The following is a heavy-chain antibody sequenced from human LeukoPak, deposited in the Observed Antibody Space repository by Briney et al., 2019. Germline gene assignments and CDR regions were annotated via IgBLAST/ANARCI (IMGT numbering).Heavy chain of an antibody. D-gene: IGHD3-3*01. CDR1: GYTFTSYD. V-gene: IGHV1-8*01. CDR2: MNPNSGNT. CDR3: ARALTYYDFWSGSYYYYMDV. J-gene: IGHJ6*03. Sequence: ASVKVSCKASGYTFTSYDINWVRQATGQGLEWMGWMNPNSGNTGYAQKFQGRVTRTRNTSISTAYMELSSLRSEDTAVYYCARALTYYDFWSGSYYYYMDVWGKRTTVTVSS.